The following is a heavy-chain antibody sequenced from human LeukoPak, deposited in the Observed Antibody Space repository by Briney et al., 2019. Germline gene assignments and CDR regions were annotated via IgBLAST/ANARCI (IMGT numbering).Heavy chain of an antibody. V-gene: IGHV1-2*06. CDR2: INPNSGGT. CDR3: ARADKRGYYFDY. J-gene: IGHJ4*02. D-gene: IGHD3-10*01. CDR1: GYTFTGYY. Sequence: ASVKVSCKASGYTFTGYYMHWVRQAPGQGLEWMGRINPNSGGTNYAQKFQGRVTMTRDTSISTAYMELSRLRSDDTAVYYCARADKRGYYFDYWGQGTLVTVSS.